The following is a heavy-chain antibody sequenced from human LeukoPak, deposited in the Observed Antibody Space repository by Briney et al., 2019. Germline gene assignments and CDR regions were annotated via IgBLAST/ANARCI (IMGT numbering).Heavy chain of an antibody. V-gene: IGHV3-30*02. CDR3: AKDFSELPEFDY. CDR2: IRYDGSNK. D-gene: IGHD2-15*01. J-gene: IGHJ4*02. Sequence: LGGSLRLSCAASGFTFSSYGMHWVRQAPGKGLEWVAFIRYDGSNKYYADSVKGRFTISRDNSKNTLYLQMNSLRAEDTAVYYCAKDFSELPEFDYWGQGTLVTVSS. CDR1: GFTFSSYG.